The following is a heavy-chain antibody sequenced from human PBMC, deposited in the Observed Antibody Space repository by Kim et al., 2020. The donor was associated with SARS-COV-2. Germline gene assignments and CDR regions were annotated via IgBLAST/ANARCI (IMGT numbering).Heavy chain of an antibody. CDR3: ARDSHSGRRSSP. V-gene: IGHV3-53*01. CDR1: GLTVSTNY. CDR2: IYSGGTT. Sequence: GGSLRLSCAASGLTVSTNYMTWVRQAPGKGLEWVSVIYSGGTTYYGNSVKGRFTPSRDNYKNTVYLQMNSLRAEDTAVYYCARDSHSGRRSSPWYQAHLV. J-gene: IGHJ5*02. D-gene: IGHD1-26*01.